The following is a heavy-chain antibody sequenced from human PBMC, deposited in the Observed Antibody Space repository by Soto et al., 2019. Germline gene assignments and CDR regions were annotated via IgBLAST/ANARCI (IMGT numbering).Heavy chain of an antibody. CDR3: TTYTGYGMDV. D-gene: IGHD3-16*01. CDR1: GFIVSSKY. CDR2: IYTGGST. V-gene: IGHV3-53*01. Sequence: GGSLRLSXAVSGFIVSSKYMTWVRQAPGKGLEWVSVIYTGGSTHYADSARGRFTISRDSSKNTLYLQMNSLRAEDAAVYYCTTYTGYGMDVWGQGTTVTVS. J-gene: IGHJ6*02.